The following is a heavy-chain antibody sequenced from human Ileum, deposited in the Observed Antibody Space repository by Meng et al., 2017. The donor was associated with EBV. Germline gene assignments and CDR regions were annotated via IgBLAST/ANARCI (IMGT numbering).Heavy chain of an antibody. CDR1: GGSFSGYY. Sequence: QVQLQQWGAGLLKPSEPLSLTCAVYGGSFSGYYWSWIRQPPGKGLEWIGEINHSGSTNYNPSLKSRVTISVDTSKNQFSLKLSSVTAADTAVYYRARGNKVSDRGFDYWAREPWSPSPQ. J-gene: IGHJ4*02. D-gene: IGHD3-10*01. V-gene: IGHV4-34*01. CDR3: ARGNKVSDRGFDY. CDR2: INHSGST.